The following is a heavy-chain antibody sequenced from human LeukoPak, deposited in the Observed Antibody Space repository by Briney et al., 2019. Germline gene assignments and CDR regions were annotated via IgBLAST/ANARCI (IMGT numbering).Heavy chain of an antibody. V-gene: IGHV3-33*01. CDR3: ARDVQYTIQLWARDSDY. CDR1: GFTFSSYG. Sequence: PGRSLRLSCAASGFTFSSYGMHWVRQAPGKGLEWVALIWYDGSNKYYADSVKGRFTIARDNAKNTVYLQMNSLRVEDTAVYFCARDVQYTIQLWARDSDYWGQGTRVTVSS. J-gene: IGHJ4*02. D-gene: IGHD5-18*01. CDR2: IWYDGSNK.